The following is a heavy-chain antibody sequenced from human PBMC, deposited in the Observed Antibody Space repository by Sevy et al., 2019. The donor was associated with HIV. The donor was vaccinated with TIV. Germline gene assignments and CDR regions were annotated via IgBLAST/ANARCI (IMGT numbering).Heavy chain of an antibody. Sequence: ASVKVSCKASGYTFTGYFIHWVRQAPGQGLEWMGWINPNSGDTNHAQKFQGRVTVTRDTSINTAYMELSRLRSDDTAVYYCASPGGYRYGSLLDYWGQGTLVTVSS. D-gene: IGHD5-18*01. V-gene: IGHV1-2*02. CDR1: GYTFTGYF. CDR2: INPNSGDT. J-gene: IGHJ4*02. CDR3: ASPGGYRYGSLLDY.